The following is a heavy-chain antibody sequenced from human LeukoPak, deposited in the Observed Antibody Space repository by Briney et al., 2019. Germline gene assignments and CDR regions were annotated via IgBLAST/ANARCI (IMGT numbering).Heavy chain of an antibody. Sequence: ASVKVSCKASGYTFTSYYMHWMRQAPGQGPEWMGIINPSGGSTSYAQKFQGRVTMTRDTSTSTVYMELSSLRSEDTAVYYCARAEGFGELLYHAWFDPWGQGTLVTVSS. V-gene: IGHV1-46*01. D-gene: IGHD3-10*01. CDR2: INPSGGST. CDR1: GYTFTSYY. J-gene: IGHJ5*02. CDR3: ARAEGFGELLYHAWFDP.